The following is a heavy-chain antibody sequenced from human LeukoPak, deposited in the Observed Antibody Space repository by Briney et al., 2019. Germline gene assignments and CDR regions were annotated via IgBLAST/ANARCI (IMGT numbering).Heavy chain of an antibody. CDR2: LYSDGNT. CDR3: ARGVESLAANTLAY. CDR1: GFTVITND. V-gene: IGHV3-53*01. Sequence: TGGSLRLSCAASGFTVITNDMTWVRQAPGKGLEWVSVLYSDGNTKYADSVQGRFTISRDNSKNTLYLEMNSMSTDDTAVYYCARGVESLAANTLAYWGPGTLVTVSS. D-gene: IGHD3-16*01. J-gene: IGHJ4*02.